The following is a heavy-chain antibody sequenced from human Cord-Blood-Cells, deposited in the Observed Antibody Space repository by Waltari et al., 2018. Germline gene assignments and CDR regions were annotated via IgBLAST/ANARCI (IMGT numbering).Heavy chain of an antibody. CDR1: GGSISSYY. Sequence: QVQLQESGPGLVKPSETLSLTCTVSGGSISSYYWSWIRQPPGKGLEWIGYIYYSGSTTYNPAREHRVTISVDPSKTQFSLKLSCVTAADTAVYYCARGGGRLAWFDYWGQGTLVTGSS. CDR2: IYYSGST. D-gene: IGHD3-16*01. CDR3: ARGGGRLAWFDY. V-gene: IGHV4-59*08. J-gene: IGHJ4*02.